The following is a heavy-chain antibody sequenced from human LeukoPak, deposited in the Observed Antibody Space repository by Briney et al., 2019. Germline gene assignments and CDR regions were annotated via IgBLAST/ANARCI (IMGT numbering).Heavy chain of an antibody. CDR1: GGSISSSSYY. CDR3: ARDIAAAGTFFDY. V-gene: IGHV4-61*02. J-gene: IGHJ4*02. CDR2: IYTSGNT. D-gene: IGHD6-13*01. Sequence: PSETLSLTCTVSGGSISSSSYYWSWIRQPAGKGLEWIGRIYTSGNTNYNPSLKSRVTMSVDTSKNQFSLKLSSVTAADTAVYYCARDIAAAGTFFDYWGQGTLVTVSS.